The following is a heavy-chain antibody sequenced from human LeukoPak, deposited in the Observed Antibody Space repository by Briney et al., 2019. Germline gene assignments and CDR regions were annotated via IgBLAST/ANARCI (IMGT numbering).Heavy chain of an antibody. D-gene: IGHD4-17*01. Sequence: SQTLSLTCTVSGGSISSGDYYWSWIRQPPGKGLEWIGYIYYSGSTYYNPSPKSRVTISVDTSKNQFSLKLSSVTAADTAVFYCARSHPYGDHRYWGQGTLVTVSS. CDR3: ARSHPYGDHRY. CDR2: IYYSGST. J-gene: IGHJ4*02. CDR1: GGSISSGDYY. V-gene: IGHV4-30-4*01.